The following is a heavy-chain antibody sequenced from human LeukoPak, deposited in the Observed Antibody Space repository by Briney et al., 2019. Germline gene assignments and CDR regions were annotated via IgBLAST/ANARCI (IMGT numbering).Heavy chain of an antibody. V-gene: IGHV3-21*01. J-gene: IGHJ4*02. CDR3: ARDRTASDY. Sequence: GGSLRLSCAASGLTISSYSMNWVRQAPGKGLEWVSSISSSSSYIYYADSVKGRFTISRDNAKNSLYLQMNSLRAEDTAVYYCARDRTASDYWGQGTLVTVSS. D-gene: IGHD4-17*01. CDR1: GLTISSYS. CDR2: ISSSSSYI.